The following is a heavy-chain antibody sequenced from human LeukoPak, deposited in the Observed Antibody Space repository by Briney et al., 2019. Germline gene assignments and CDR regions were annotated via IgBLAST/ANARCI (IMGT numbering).Heavy chain of an antibody. CDR3: AILNYGDTDRYFDY. CDR1: GGSISSSNW. V-gene: IGHV4-4*02. Sequence: KTSGTLSLTCAVSGGSISSSNWWSWVRQPPGKGLEWIGEIYHSGSTNYNPSLKSRVTISVDTSKNQFSLKLTSVTAADTAVYYCAILNYGDTDRYFDYRGQGTLVTVSS. D-gene: IGHD4-17*01. J-gene: IGHJ4*02. CDR2: IYHSGST.